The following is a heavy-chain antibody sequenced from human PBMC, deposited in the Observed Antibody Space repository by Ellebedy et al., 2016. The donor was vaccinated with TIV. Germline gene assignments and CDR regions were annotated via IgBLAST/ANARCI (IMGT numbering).Heavy chain of an antibody. D-gene: IGHD4-17*01. J-gene: IGHJ4*02. CDR1: GGSISSSSYY. V-gene: IGHV4-39*01. CDR2: IYYSGST. Sequence: SETLSLXCTVSGGSISSSSYYWGWIRQPPGKGLEWIGSIYYSGSTYYNPSLKSRVTISVDTSKNQFSLKLSSVTAADTAVYYCARQGSPKNGDYRIDYWGQGTLVTVSS. CDR3: ARQGSPKNGDYRIDY.